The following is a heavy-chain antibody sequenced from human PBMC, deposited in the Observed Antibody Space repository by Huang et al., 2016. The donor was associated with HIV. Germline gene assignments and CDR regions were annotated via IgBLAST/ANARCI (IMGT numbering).Heavy chain of an antibody. CDR1: GGSFSNYY. V-gene: IGHV4-59*01. D-gene: IGHD3-10*01. CDR3: ASTSNLYYGSGSYYKGDAFDI. Sequence: QVQLQESGPGLVKPSETLSLTCTVSGGSFSNYYWSWIRQPPGKGLEWIGYIYYSGSTNYNPSPTSRVTISVDTSKNQFSLTLTSVTAADSAVYYCASTSNLYYGSGSYYKGDAFDIWGQGTMVTVSS. CDR2: IYYSGST. J-gene: IGHJ3*02.